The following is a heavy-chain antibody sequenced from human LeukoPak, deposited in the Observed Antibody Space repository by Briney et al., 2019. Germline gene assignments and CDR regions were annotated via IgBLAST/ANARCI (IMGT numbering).Heavy chain of an antibody. CDR3: ARQTAIWFGEGDWFDP. J-gene: IGHJ5*02. CDR1: GGSISSYY. V-gene: IGHV4-59*08. CDR2: IYYSGST. Sequence: PSETLSLTCTVSGGSISSYYWSWIRQPPGKGLGWIGYIYYSGSTNYNPSLKSRVTISVDTSKNQFSLKLSSVTAADTAVYYCARQTAIWFGEGDWFDPWGQGTLVTVSS. D-gene: IGHD3-10*01.